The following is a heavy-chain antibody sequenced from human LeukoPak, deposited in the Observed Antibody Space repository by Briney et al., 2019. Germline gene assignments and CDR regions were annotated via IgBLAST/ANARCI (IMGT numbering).Heavy chain of an antibody. Sequence: GGSLRLSCAASGFTFSSYAMHWVRQAPGKGLEWVANIKQDGSEKYYVDSVKGRFTISRDNAQNSLYLQMNSLRAEDTAVYYCARAMDVWGQGTTVTVSS. CDR3: ARAMDV. J-gene: IGHJ6*02. V-gene: IGHV3-7*03. CDR1: GFTFSSYA. CDR2: IKQDGSEK.